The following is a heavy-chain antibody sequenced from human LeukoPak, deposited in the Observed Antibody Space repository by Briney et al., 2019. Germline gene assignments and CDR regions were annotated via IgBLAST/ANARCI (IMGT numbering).Heavy chain of an antibody. Sequence: PGGSLRLSCAASGFTFSSYSMNWVRQAPGKGLEWVSSISGSSYYIYHADSVEGRFTISRDNSKNTLYLEMNSLRAEDTAVYYCAKDLTLYGDFPYFDYWGRGTLVTVSS. J-gene: IGHJ4*02. CDR3: AKDLTLYGDFPYFDY. D-gene: IGHD2-21*01. CDR2: ISGSSYYI. CDR1: GFTFSSYS. V-gene: IGHV3-21*04.